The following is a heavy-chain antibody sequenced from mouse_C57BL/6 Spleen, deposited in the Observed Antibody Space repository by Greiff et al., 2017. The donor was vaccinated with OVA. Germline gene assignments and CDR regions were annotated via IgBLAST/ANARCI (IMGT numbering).Heavy chain of an antibody. CDR3: VRQGLYYSSWFAY. V-gene: IGHV10-1*01. CDR1: GFSFNTYA. CDR2: IRSKSNNYAT. J-gene: IGHJ3*01. Sequence: EVQLVESGGGLVQPKGSLKLSCAASGFSFNTYAMNWVRQAPGKGLEWVARIRSKSNNYATYYADSVKDRFTISRDDSESMLYLQMNNLKTEDTAVYYCVRQGLYYSSWFAYWGQGTLVTVSA. D-gene: IGHD2-12*01.